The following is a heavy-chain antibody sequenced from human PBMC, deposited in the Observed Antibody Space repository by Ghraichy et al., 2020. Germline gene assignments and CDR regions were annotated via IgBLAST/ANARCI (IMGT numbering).Heavy chain of an antibody. CDR2: ISVNGANT. CDR1: GFTFSNYA. Sequence: GGSLRLSCTASGFTFSNYAMTWVRQAPGKGLELVSTISVNGANTFYADSLRGRLTISRDNSKSTMYVQMNSLRAEDTAIYYCVKDGTVRDGYTYTWFDPWSQGTMGT. D-gene: IGHD3-16*01. V-gene: IGHV3-23*01. J-gene: IGHJ5*02. CDR3: VKDGTVRDGYTYTWFDP.